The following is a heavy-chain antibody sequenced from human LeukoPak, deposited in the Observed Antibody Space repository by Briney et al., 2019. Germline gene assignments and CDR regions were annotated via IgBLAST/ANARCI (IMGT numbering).Heavy chain of an antibody. CDR1: GFTFDDYT. CDR3: AKDSGYSYAFDY. CDR2: ISWDGGST. J-gene: IGHJ4*02. V-gene: IGHV3-43*01. Sequence: PGGSLRLSCAASGFTFDDYTMHWVRQAPGKGLERVSLISWDGGSTYYADSVKGRFTISRDNSKNSLYLQMNSLRTEDTALYYCAKDSGYSYAFDYWGQGTLVTVSS. D-gene: IGHD5-18*01.